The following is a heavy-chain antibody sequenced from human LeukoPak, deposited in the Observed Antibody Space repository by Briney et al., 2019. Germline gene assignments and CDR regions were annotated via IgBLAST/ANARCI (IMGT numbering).Heavy chain of an antibody. J-gene: IGHJ4*02. D-gene: IGHD3-10*01. CDR1: GGSISSYY. CDR3: ARLKSGVRGVIDY. V-gene: IGHV4-59*01. CDR2: IYYGGST. Sequence: PSETLSLTCTVSGGSISSYYWSWIRQPPGKGLEWIGYIYYGGSTNYNPSLKSRVTISVDTSKNQFSLKLSSVTAADTAVYYCARLKSGVRGVIDYWGQGTLVTVSS.